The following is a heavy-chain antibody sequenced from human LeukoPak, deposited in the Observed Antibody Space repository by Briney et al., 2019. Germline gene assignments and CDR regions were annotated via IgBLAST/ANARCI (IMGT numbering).Heavy chain of an antibody. CDR1: GGSISSSSYY. CDR2: IYYSGST. J-gene: IGHJ4*02. CDR3: ARGLIGVGHNPPHFDY. D-gene: IGHD5-24*01. V-gene: IGHV4-39*07. Sequence: PSETLSLTCTVSGGSISSSSYYWDWIRQPPGKGLEWIGNIYYSGSTYYNPSLKRRVTISVDTSNNQFSLKLSSVTAADTAVYYCARGLIGVGHNPPHFDYWGQGTLVTVSS.